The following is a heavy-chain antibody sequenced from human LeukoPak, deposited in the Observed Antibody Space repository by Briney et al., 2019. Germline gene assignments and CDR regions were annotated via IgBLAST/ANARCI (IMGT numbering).Heavy chain of an antibody. CDR1: GGYINGYY. CDR3: ARVDPDSSSTLEVFDY. V-gene: IGHV4-59*01. Sequence: SETLSLTCTVSGGYINGYYWSWIRQPPGKGLEWIGYIYYSGSTNYNPSLKSRVTISVDTSKNQFSLKLSSVTAADTAVYYCARVDPDSSSTLEVFDYWGQGTLVTVSS. CDR2: IYYSGST. D-gene: IGHD6-6*01. J-gene: IGHJ4*02.